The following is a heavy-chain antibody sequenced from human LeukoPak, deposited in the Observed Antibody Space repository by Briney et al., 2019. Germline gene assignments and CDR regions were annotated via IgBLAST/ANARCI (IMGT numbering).Heavy chain of an antibody. D-gene: IGHD4-17*01. J-gene: IGHJ4*02. V-gene: IGHV5-10-1*01. Sequence: GKSLNLSCKGSGYLLRNYWLSGVRQMTGKGLEWMGRLDPIDPYTNSSPSIQGHVTMSVDKSSSTAYLQWSSLKASDTAMYYCARQTTVTTQSDYCGQGALVTVSS. CDR3: ARQTTVTTQSDY. CDR2: LDPIDPYT. CDR1: GYLLRNYW.